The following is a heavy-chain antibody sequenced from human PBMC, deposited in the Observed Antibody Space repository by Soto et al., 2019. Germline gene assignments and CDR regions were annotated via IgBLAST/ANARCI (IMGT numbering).Heavy chain of an antibody. CDR1: GGSISSYY. J-gene: IGHJ4*02. CDR2: IYYSGST. CDR3: ARHPDTAMKFDY. Sequence: SETLSLTCTVSGGSISSYYWSWIRQPPGKGLEWIGYIYYSGSTNYNPSLKSRVTISVDTSKNQFSLKLSSVTAADTAVYYCARHPDTAMKFDYWGQGTLVTVSS. D-gene: IGHD5-18*01. V-gene: IGHV4-59*01.